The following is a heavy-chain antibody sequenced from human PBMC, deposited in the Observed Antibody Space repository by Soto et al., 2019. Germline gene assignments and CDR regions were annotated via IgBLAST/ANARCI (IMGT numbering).Heavy chain of an antibody. CDR2: ISSSSSYI. J-gene: IGHJ3*02. CDR1: GFTFSSYS. V-gene: IGHV3-21*04. Sequence: GGSLRLSCAASGFTFSSYSMNWVRQAPGKGLEWVSSISSSSSYIYYADSVKGRFTISRDNAKNSLYLQMSSLRAEDTAVYYCATAGPFITIFGVVIPSPPRSDAFDIWGQGTMVTVSS. CDR3: ATAGPFITIFGVVIPSPPRSDAFDI. D-gene: IGHD3-3*01.